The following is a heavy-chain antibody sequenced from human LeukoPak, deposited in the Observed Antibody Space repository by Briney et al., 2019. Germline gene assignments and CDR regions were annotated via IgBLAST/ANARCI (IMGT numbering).Heavy chain of an antibody. Sequence: GESLKISCKGSGYSFTSYWIGWVRQMPGKGLEWMGIIYPGDSDTRYSPSFQGQVTISADKPISTAYLQWSSLKASDTAMYYCARSPIVGATNGAFDIWGQGTMVTVSS. V-gene: IGHV5-51*04. D-gene: IGHD1-26*01. CDR1: GYSFTSYW. CDR2: IYPGDSDT. CDR3: ARSPIVGATNGAFDI. J-gene: IGHJ3*02.